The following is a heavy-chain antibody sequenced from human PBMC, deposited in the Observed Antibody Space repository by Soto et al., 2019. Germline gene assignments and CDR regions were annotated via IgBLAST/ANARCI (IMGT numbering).Heavy chain of an antibody. CDR2: ISSSGSTI. Sequence: GGSLRLSCAASGFTFSDYYMSWIRQAPGKGLEWVSYISSSGSTIYYADSVKGRFTISRDNAKNSLYLQMNSLRAEDTAVYYCATYQIGYYDYIWGSTAPFDYWGQGTLVTVSS. CDR1: GFTFSDYY. CDR3: ATYQIGYYDYIWGSTAPFDY. J-gene: IGHJ4*02. D-gene: IGHD3-16*01. V-gene: IGHV3-11*01.